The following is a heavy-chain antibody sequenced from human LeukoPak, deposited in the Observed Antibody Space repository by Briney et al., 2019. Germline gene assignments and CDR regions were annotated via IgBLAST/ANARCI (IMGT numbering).Heavy chain of an antibody. Sequence: ASVTVSFKASGYTFTSYDINWVRQATGQGLEWMGWMNPNSGNTGYAQKFQGRVTMTRNTSISIAYMELSSLRSDDTAVYYCARATGKDILTGRKLDNWGQGTLVTVSS. V-gene: IGHV1-8*01. J-gene: IGHJ4*02. CDR1: GYTFTSYD. D-gene: IGHD3-9*01. CDR2: MNPNSGNT. CDR3: ARATGKDILTGRKLDN.